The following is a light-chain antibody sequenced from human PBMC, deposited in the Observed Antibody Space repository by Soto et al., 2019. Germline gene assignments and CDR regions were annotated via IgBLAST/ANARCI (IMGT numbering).Light chain of an antibody. J-gene: IGKJ2*01. CDR3: QQYGSSLYT. V-gene: IGKV3-20*01. Sequence: EVVLTQSPGTLSLSPGERGTVSCRASQSVIDNNLAWYQLRPGQAPRLLIYGASRRATGIPDRFSGSGSGTDFTLTISRPEPEDFAVYYCQQYGSSLYTFGQGTKVDIK. CDR2: GAS. CDR1: QSVIDNN.